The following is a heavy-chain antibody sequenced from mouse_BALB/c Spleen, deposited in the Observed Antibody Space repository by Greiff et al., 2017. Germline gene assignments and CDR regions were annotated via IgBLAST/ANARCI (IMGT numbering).Heavy chain of an antibody. CDR3: TRILDS. V-gene: IGHV1-15*01. CDR2: IDPETGGT. Sequence: SGAELVRPGASVTLSCKASGYTFTDYEMHWVKQTPVHGLEWIGAIDPETGGTAYNQKFKGKATLTADKSSSTAYMELRSLTSEDSAVYYCTRILDSWGQGTTLTVSS. CDR1: GYTFTDYE. J-gene: IGHJ2*01.